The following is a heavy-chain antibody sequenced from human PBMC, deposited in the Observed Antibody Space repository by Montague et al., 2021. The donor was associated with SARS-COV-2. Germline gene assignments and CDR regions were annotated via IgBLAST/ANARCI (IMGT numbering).Heavy chain of an antibody. Sequence: SLRLSCAASGFTFSSYDMHWVRQAPGKGLEWVSAIGTAGDTYYPGSVKGRFTISRENAKNSLYLQMNSLRAGDTAVYYCARAGLGGAYYYYYGMDVWGQGTTVTVSS. CDR3: ARAGLGGAYYYYYGMDV. D-gene: IGHD4-23*01. V-gene: IGHV3-13*01. CDR1: GFTFSSYD. CDR2: IGTAGDT. J-gene: IGHJ6*02.